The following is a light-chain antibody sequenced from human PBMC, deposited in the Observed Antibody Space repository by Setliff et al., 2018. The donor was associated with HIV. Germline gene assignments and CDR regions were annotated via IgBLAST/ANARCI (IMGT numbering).Light chain of an antibody. CDR2: EGS. CDR3: CSYVAGSHYV. J-gene: IGLJ1*01. CDR1: SSDLGSYHL. Sequence: SALARPASVSGSPGQSITISCTGTSSDLGSYHLVSWYQHHPGKAPKLMIYEGSQRPSGVSTRFSGSTSGDTASLTIAGLQAEDEADYYCCSYVAGSHYVFGTGTKVTVL. V-gene: IGLV2-23*01.